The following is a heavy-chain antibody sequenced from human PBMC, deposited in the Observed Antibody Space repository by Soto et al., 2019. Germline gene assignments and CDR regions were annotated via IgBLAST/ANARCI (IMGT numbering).Heavy chain of an antibody. J-gene: IGHJ6*02. V-gene: IGHV4-59*08. CDR3: ASNYYYGMDV. CDR2: IYYSGST. CDR1: TGSISSYF. Sequence: TSETLSLTCTVSTGSISSYFWSWIRQPPGKGLEWIGYIYYSGSTNYNPSLKSRVTISVDTSKNQFSLKLSSVTAADTAVYYCASNYYYGMDVWGQGTTVTVSS.